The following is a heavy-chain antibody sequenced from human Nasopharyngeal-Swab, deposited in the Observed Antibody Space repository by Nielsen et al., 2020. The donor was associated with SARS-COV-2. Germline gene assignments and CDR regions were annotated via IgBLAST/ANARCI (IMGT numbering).Heavy chain of an antibody. CDR3: ARDIGVGATPQDY. D-gene: IGHD1-26*01. CDR2: ICDDGSNK. CDR1: GFTFSSYG. J-gene: IGHJ4*02. V-gene: IGHV3-33*01. Sequence: GGSLRLSCAASGFTFSSYGLHWVRQAPGKGLEWVAVICDDGSNKYYADSVKGRFTISRDNSKNTLYLQMNSLRAEDTAVYYCARDIGVGATPQDYWGQGTLVTVSS.